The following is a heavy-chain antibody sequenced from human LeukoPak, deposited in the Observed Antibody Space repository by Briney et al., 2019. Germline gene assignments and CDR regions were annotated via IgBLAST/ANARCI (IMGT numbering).Heavy chain of an antibody. CDR3: TGTKTAMVFDY. CDR2: IYHSGST. V-gene: IGHV4-30-2*01. D-gene: IGHD5-18*01. Sequence: SETLSLTCTVSGGSISSGGYYWSWIRQPPGKGLEWIGYIYHSGSTYYNPSLKSRVTISVDRSKNQFSLKLSSVTAADTAVYYCTGTKTAMVFDYWGQGTLVTVSS. CDR1: GGSISSGGYY. J-gene: IGHJ4*02.